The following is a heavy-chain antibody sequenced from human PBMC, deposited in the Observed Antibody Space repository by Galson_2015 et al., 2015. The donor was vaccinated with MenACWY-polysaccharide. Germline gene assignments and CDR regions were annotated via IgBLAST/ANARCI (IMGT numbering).Heavy chain of an antibody. D-gene: IGHD2-15*01. J-gene: IGHJ4*02. V-gene: IGHV1-46*03. CDR2: INPSGGST. Sequence: SVKVSCKASGYTFTSYYMHWVRQAPGQGLEWMGIINPSGGSTSYAQKFQGRVTMTRDTSTNTVYMELSSLRSEDTAVYYCVREGSRVVPTFDYWGQGTLVTVSS. CDR3: VREGSRVVPTFDY. CDR1: GYTFTSYY.